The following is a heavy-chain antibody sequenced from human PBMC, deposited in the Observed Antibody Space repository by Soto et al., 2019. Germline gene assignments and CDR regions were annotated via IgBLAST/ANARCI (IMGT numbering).Heavy chain of an antibody. Sequence: GASVKVSCKASGYTFTSYYMHWVRQAPGQGLEWMGIINPSGGSTSYAQKFQGRVTMTRDTSTSTVYMELSSLRPEDTAVYYCARDSSSWCHRQGHGEFDYWGQGTLVTVSS. CDR3: ARDSSSWCHRQGHGEFDY. D-gene: IGHD6-13*01. V-gene: IGHV1-46*01. J-gene: IGHJ4*02. CDR2: INPSGGST. CDR1: GYTFTSYY.